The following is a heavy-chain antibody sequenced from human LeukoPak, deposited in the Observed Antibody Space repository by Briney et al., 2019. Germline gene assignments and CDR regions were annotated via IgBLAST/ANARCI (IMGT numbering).Heavy chain of an antibody. V-gene: IGHV3-30*18. CDR2: ISYDGSNK. Sequence: GGSLGLSCAASGFTFSSYGMHWVRQAPGKGLEWVAVISYDGSNKYYADSVKGRFTISRDNSKNTLYLQMNSLRAEDTAVYYCAKDLRSNGMDVWGQGTTVTVSS. CDR1: GFTFSSYG. D-gene: IGHD2-2*01. CDR3: AKDLRSNGMDV. J-gene: IGHJ6*02.